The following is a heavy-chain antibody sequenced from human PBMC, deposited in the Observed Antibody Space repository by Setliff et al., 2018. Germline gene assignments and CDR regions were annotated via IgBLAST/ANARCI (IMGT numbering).Heavy chain of an antibody. CDR2: INPNSGGT. Sequence: GASVKVSCKASGYAFTGYYIHWVRQAPGQGLEWMGWINPNSGGTNYAQKFQGWVTMTRDTSISTAYMELSRLRSDDTAVYYCARDGLGAGMLWGGSGWFDPWGQGTLVTVSS. J-gene: IGHJ5*02. CDR1: GYAFTGYY. V-gene: IGHV1-2*04. CDR3: ARDGLGAGMLWGGSGWFDP. D-gene: IGHD1-1*01.